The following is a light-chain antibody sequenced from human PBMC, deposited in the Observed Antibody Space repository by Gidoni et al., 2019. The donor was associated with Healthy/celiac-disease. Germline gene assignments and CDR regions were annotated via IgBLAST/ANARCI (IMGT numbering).Light chain of an antibody. CDR2: SNN. Sequence: QSVLTQPPSASGPPGQRVTISCSGSSSNLGSNTVHWYQQLPGTAPKLLIYSNNQRPPGVPDRFSGSKSGTSASLAISGLQSEDEADYYCAAWDDSLNGPVFGGGTKLTVL. V-gene: IGLV1-44*01. J-gene: IGLJ2*01. CDR1: SSNLGSNT. CDR3: AAWDDSLNGPV.